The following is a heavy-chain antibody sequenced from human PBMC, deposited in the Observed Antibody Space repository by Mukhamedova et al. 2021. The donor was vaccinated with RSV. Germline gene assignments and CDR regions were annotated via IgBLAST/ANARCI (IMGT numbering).Heavy chain of an antibody. D-gene: IGHD3-9*01. J-gene: IGHJ4*02. CDR2: ISYDGSNK. CDR3: AKGFKRYFDDLDY. Sequence: GLEWVAVISYDGSNKYYADSVKGRFTISRDNSKNTLYLQMNSLRAEDTAVYYCAKGFKRYFDDLDYWGQGTLVTVSS. V-gene: IGHV3-30*18.